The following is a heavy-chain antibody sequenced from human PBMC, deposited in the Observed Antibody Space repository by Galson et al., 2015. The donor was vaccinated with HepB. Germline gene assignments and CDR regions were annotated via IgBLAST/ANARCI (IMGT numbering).Heavy chain of an antibody. Sequence: SLRLSCAASGFTFSSYAMHWVRQAPGKGLEWVAVISYDGSNKYYADSVKGRFTISRDNSKNTLYLQMNSLRAEDTAVYYCARRRLDYYDSSGVDYWGQGTLVTVSS. CDR1: GFTFSSYA. J-gene: IGHJ4*02. D-gene: IGHD3-22*01. CDR3: ARRRLDYYDSSGVDY. V-gene: IGHV3-30*04. CDR2: ISYDGSNK.